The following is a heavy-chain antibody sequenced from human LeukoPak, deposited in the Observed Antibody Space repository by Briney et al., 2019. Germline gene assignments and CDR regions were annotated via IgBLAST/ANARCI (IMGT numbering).Heavy chain of an antibody. CDR1: GYTFTGYY. D-gene: IGHD5-24*01. V-gene: IGHV1-2*02. CDR2: INPKSGGT. Sequence: ASVKVSCKASGYTFTGYYVHWVRQAPGQGLEWMGRINPKSGGTNYAQKFQDRVTMIRDTSISTAYMELSRLRSDDTAVYYCARLFARDGYNYFDYWGQGTQVTVSS. J-gene: IGHJ4*02. CDR3: ARLFARDGYNYFDY.